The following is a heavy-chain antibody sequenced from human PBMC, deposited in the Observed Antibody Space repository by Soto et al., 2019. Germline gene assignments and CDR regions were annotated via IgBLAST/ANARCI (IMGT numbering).Heavy chain of an antibody. CDR3: ARGQPYYDFWSGPGDYYYYGMDV. J-gene: IGHJ6*02. V-gene: IGHV4-4*02. D-gene: IGHD3-3*01. Sequence: SETLSLTCAVSGGSISSSNWWSWVRPPPGKGLEWIGEIYHSGSTNYNPSLKSRVTISVDKSKNQFSLKLSSVTAADTAVYYCARGQPYYDFWSGPGDYYYYGMDVWGQGTTVTVSS. CDR2: IYHSGST. CDR1: GGSISSSNW.